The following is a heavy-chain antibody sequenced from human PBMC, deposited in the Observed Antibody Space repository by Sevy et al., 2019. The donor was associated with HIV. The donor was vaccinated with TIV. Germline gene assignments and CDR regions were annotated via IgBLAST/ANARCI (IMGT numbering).Heavy chain of an antibody. CDR3: ARVPQYYDFWSGYYFGY. Sequence: ASVKVSCKASGYTFTGYYMHWVRQAPGQGLEWMGWINPNSGGTNYAQKFQGRVTMTRDTSISPAYMELSRLRSDDTAVYYCARVPQYYDFWSGYYFGYWGQGTLVTVSS. D-gene: IGHD3-3*01. J-gene: IGHJ4*02. V-gene: IGHV1-2*02. CDR2: INPNSGGT. CDR1: GYTFTGYY.